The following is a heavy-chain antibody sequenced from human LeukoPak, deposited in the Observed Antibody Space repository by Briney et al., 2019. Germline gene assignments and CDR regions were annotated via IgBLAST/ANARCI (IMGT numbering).Heavy chain of an antibody. CDR3: AKDPLRYYDSPGENWFDP. D-gene: IGHD3-22*01. CDR1: GFTFSNYA. V-gene: IGHV3-23*01. Sequence: GGSLRLSCAASGFTFSNYAMSWVRQTPGKGLEWVSAISGSGGSTYYADSMKGRFTIARDNSKNPLYLQMNSLRAEDTALYYCAKDPLRYYDSPGENWFDPWGQGTLVTVSS. CDR2: ISGSGGST. J-gene: IGHJ5*02.